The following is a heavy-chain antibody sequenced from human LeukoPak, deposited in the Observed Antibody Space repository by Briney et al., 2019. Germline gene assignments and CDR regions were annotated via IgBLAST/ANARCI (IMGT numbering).Heavy chain of an antibody. D-gene: IGHD2-2*01. Sequence: ASVKVSCKASGYTFTSYGISWVRQAPGQGLEWMGWISAYNGNINYAQKLQGRVTMTTDTSTSTAYMELRSLRSDDTAVYYCARVPRYCSSTSCPFDPWGQGTLVTVSS. CDR2: ISAYNGNI. CDR1: GYTFTSYG. CDR3: ARVPRYCSSTSCPFDP. J-gene: IGHJ5*02. V-gene: IGHV1-18*01.